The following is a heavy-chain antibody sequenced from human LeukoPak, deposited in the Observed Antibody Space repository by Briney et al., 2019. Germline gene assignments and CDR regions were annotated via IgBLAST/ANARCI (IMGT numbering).Heavy chain of an antibody. D-gene: IGHD2-2*02. Sequence: GGSLRLSCAASGFTFKDYGMYWVRQAPGKGLEWVAYMQSNGITKHYADSVRGRFTISRDNSKNTLYLELNNLREEDTAVYFCANPSPGPIWNYFDYWGQGTRVTVSS. CDR3: ANPSPGPIWNYFDY. V-gene: IGHV3-30*02. CDR2: MQSNGITK. CDR1: GFTFKDYG. J-gene: IGHJ4*02.